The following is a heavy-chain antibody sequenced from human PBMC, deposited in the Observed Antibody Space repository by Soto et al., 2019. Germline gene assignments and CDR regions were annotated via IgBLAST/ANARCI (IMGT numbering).Heavy chain of an antibody. CDR2: ISAYNGNT. V-gene: IGHV1-18*01. CDR1: GYTFSSYA. CDR3: ARGVTPPDY. Sequence: QVQLVQSGAEVKKPGASVKVSCKASGYTFSSYAFSWVRQAPGQGLEWMGWISAYNGNTNNAKKFQGRVTMTTDTTTSTAYMELRSPRSDDTAVYDCARGVTPPDYWGQGALVTVSS. J-gene: IGHJ4*02.